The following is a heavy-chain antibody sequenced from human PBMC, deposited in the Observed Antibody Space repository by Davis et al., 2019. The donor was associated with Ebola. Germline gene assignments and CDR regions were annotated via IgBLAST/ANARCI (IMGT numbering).Heavy chain of an antibody. Sequence: GESLKISCAASGFTFSSYGMHWVRQAPGKGLEWVAVISYDGSNKYYADSVKGRFTISRDNSKNTLYLQMNSLRAEDTAVYYCATSHSYGYARFDYWGQGTLVTVSS. D-gene: IGHD5-18*01. CDR2: ISYDGSNK. CDR3: ATSHSYGYARFDY. CDR1: GFTFSSYG. J-gene: IGHJ4*02. V-gene: IGHV3-30*03.